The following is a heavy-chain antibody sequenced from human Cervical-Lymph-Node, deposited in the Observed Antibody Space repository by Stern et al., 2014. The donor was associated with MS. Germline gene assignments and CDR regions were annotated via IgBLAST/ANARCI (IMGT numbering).Heavy chain of an antibody. CDR1: GASITSYY. V-gene: IGHV4-59*01. J-gene: IGHJ5*02. CDR3: ARATDL. Sequence: QLQLQESGPGLLRPSETLSLTCTVSGASITSYYWSWIRQPPGKGLEWIGYIYYSGTTNYNASLKGRVAISIDTSKTQFSLRLSSVTSAGTAVYYCARATDLWGQGTLVTVSS. CDR2: IYYSGTT.